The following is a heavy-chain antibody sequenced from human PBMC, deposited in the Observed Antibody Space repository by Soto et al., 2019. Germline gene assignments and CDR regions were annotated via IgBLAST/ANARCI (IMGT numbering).Heavy chain of an antibody. CDR3: AKEVRRGYYYYGMDV. CDR2: ISYDGGNK. Sequence: GGSLRLSCAASGFTFSSYGMHWVRQAPGKGLEWVAVISYDGGNKYYADSVKGRFTISRDNSKNTLYLQMNSLRAEDTAVYYCAKEVRRGYYYYGMDVWGQGTTVTVSS. CDR1: GFTFSSYG. J-gene: IGHJ6*02. V-gene: IGHV3-30*18.